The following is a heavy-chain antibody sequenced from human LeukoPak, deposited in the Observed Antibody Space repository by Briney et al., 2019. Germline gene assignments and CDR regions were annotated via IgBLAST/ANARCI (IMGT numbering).Heavy chain of an antibody. Sequence: PGGSLRLSCAASGFTFSDYNMNWVRQVPGKGLESVSYMSRSGDIIYYADSVKGRFTISRDNAKNTLYLHMNSLRPEDTAVYYCAKDLHWLVRGLDYWGQGTLVTVS. CDR1: GFTFSDYN. CDR3: AKDLHWLVRGLDY. CDR2: MSRSGDII. J-gene: IGHJ4*02. V-gene: IGHV3-48*01. D-gene: IGHD6-19*01.